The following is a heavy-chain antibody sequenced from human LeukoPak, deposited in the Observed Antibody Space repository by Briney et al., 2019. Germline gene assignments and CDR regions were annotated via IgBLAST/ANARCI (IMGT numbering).Heavy chain of an antibody. V-gene: IGHV4-61*01. CDR1: GGSVSSGIHY. Sequence: SETLSLTCTVAGGSVSSGIHYWSWIRHPPGKGLEWIGYIYYSGSTNYNPSLKSRVTISVDTSKNQFSLKLSSVTAADTAVYYCARRRRDGYNYWFDPWGQGTLVTVSS. CDR2: IYYSGST. D-gene: IGHD5-24*01. J-gene: IGHJ5*02. CDR3: ARRRRDGYNYWFDP.